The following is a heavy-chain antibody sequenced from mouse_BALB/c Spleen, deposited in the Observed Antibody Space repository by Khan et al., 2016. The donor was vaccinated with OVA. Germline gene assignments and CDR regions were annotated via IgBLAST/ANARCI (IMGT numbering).Heavy chain of an antibody. V-gene: IGHV3-2*02. Sequence: EVQLQESGPGLVNPSQSLSLTCTVTGYSITSDYAWNWIRQFPGNKLEWMGYINYSGSTNYNPALKSRISITRDTSKNQFFLQLNSVTTEDTATYYCARDVYRYNYAMDYWGQGTSVTVSS. D-gene: IGHD1-1*01. CDR3: ARDVYRYNYAMDY. CDR2: INYSGST. J-gene: IGHJ4*01. CDR1: GYSITSDYA.